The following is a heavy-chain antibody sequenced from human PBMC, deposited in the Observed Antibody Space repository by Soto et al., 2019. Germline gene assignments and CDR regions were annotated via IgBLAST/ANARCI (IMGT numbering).Heavy chain of an antibody. D-gene: IGHD5-12*01. CDR3: TKNSAYALDY. Sequence: SETLSLTCTMSGDSVSSGNNWSWIRQPPGKGLEWIGYIYHGGSTNYNPSLESRATFSVDISKNQFFLKLSSVTAADTAVYYCTKNSAYALDYWGQGTLVTVSS. CDR1: GDSVSSGNN. J-gene: IGHJ4*02. CDR2: IYHGGST. V-gene: IGHV4-61*01.